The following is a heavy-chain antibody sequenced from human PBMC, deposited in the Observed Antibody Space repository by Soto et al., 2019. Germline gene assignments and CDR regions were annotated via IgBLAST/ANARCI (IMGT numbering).Heavy chain of an antibody. D-gene: IGHD2-2*01. CDR1: GGTFSSYA. CDR3: ARGHELCSSTSCSLADFAS. J-gene: IGHJ3*02. Sequence: GASVKVSCKASGGTFSSYAISWVRRAPGQGLEWMGGIIPIFGTANYAQKFQGRVTITADESTSTAYMELSSLRSEDTAVYYCARGHELCSSTSCSLADFASWGQGTMV. CDR2: IIPIFGTA. V-gene: IGHV1-69*13.